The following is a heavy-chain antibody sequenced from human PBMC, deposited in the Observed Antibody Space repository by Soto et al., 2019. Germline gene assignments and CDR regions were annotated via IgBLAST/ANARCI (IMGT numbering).Heavy chain of an antibody. CDR2: IYYSGRT. CDR1: GGSISSEDYY. CDR3: AGDRSNSPDYFDY. D-gene: IGHD6-6*01. J-gene: IGHJ4*02. V-gene: IGHV4-30-4*01. Sequence: SETLSLTCTVSGGSISSEDYYWSWIRQPPGKGLEWIGHIYYSGRTYYNPSLKSRLTISVDTSKNQFSLKLSSVSAADTAVYFCAGDRSNSPDYFDYWGQGTLVTVSS.